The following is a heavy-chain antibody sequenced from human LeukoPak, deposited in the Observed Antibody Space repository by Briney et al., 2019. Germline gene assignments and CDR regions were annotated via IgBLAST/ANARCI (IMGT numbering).Heavy chain of an antibody. CDR1: GFIFSDYD. V-gene: IGHV3-30-3*01. CDR3: PPVFRGYLGLDV. J-gene: IGHJ6*02. Sequence: GGSLRLSCAGSGFIFSDYDMHWVRQAPGKGLEWVAFISYDGSNSNYADSVKGRFTLSRDNSKNTVSLQMNSLRAEDTALYYCPPVFRGYLGLDVWGQGTTVTVS. D-gene: IGHD3-22*01. CDR2: ISYDGSNS.